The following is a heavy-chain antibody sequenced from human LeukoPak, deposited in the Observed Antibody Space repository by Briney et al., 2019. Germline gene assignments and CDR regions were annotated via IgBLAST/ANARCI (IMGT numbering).Heavy chain of an antibody. J-gene: IGHJ6*03. D-gene: IGHD3/OR15-3a*01. CDR1: GYTFTSYY. V-gene: IGHV1-46*01. Sequence: GASVKVSCKASGYTFTSYYMHWVRQAPGQGLEWMGIINPSGGSTSYAQKFQGRVTMTRDTSTSTVYMELSSLRSEDTAVYYCARDALRTGYLAGYYYYMDVWGKGTTVTVSS. CDR3: ARDALRTGYLAGYYYYMDV. CDR2: INPSGGST.